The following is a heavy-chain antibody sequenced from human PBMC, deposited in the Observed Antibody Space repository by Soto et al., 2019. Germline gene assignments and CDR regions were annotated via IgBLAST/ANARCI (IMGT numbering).Heavy chain of an antibody. D-gene: IGHD3-9*01. CDR1: GGSVSSGSYY. CDR3: ARAYRLVIHTDNWFDP. V-gene: IGHV4-61*01. J-gene: IGHJ5*02. CDR2: IYYSGST. Sequence: SETLSLTCTVSGGSVSSGSYYWSWIRQPPGKGLEWIGYIYYSGSTNYNPSLKSRVTISVDTSKNQFSLKLSSVTAADTAVYYCARAYRLVIHTDNWFDPWGQGTLVTVSS.